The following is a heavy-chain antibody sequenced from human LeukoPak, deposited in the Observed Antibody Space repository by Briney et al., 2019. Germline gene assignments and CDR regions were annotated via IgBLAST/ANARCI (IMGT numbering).Heavy chain of an antibody. D-gene: IGHD6-13*01. CDR2: IYYSGST. CDR3: ARVIAAYWDFDL. CDR1: GGSISSSSYY. V-gene: IGHV4-39*07. Sequence: PSETLSLTCTVSGGSISSSSYYWGWIRQPPGKGLEWIGSIYYSGSTNYNPSLKSRVTISVDTSKNQFSLKLSSVTAADTAVYYCARVIAAYWDFDLWGCGTLVTVSS. J-gene: IGHJ2*01.